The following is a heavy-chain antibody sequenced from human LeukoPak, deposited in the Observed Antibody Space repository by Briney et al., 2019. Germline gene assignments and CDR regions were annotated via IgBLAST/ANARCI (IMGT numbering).Heavy chain of an antibody. V-gene: IGHV4-59*01. CDR1: GGSISSYY. J-gene: IGHJ6*03. D-gene: IGHD3-10*01. CDR3: ARTGGPRVRGVTRYYMDV. Sequence: RPSETLSLTCTVSGGSISSYYWSWIRQPPGKGLEWIGYIYYSGSTNYNPSLKSRVTISVDTSKNQFSLKLSSVTAADTAVYYCARTGGPRVRGVTRYYMDVWGKGTTVTISS. CDR2: IYYSGST.